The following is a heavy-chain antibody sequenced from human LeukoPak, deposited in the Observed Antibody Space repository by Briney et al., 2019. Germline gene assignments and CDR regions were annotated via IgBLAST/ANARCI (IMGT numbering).Heavy chain of an antibody. CDR1: GFTFSSYS. J-gene: IGHJ4*02. D-gene: IGHD5-12*01. CDR2: ISSSSSYI. Sequence: PGRSLRLSCAASGFTFSSYSMNWVRQAPGNGLEWVSSISSSSSYIYYADSVKGRFTISRDNAKNSLYLQMNSLRAEDTAVYYCARVIGGYGDYWGQGTLVTVSS. CDR3: ARVIGGYGDY. V-gene: IGHV3-21*01.